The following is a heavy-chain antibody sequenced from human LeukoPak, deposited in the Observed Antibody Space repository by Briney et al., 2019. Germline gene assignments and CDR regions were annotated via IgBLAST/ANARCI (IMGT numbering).Heavy chain of an antibody. J-gene: IGHJ3*02. CDR2: IYYSGST. D-gene: IGHD6-13*01. Sequence: PSETLSLTCTVSGGSISSSSYYWGWIRQPPGKGLEWIGSIYYSGSTYYNPSLKSRVTISVDTSKNQFSLKLSSVTAADTAVYYCASLSSSWWAFDIWGQGTMVTVSS. V-gene: IGHV4-39*01. CDR3: ASLSSSWWAFDI. CDR1: GGSISSSSYY.